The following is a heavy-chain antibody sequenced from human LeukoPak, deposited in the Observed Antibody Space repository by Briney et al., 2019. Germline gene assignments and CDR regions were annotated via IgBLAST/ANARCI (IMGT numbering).Heavy chain of an antibody. CDR1: GFTFSSYA. CDR2: ISGSGGST. CDR3: AKDPVPGYSSGWYNYFDY. J-gene: IGHJ4*02. V-gene: IGHV3-23*01. Sequence: GGSLRLSCAVSGFTFSSYAMSWVRQAPGKGLEWVSAISGSGGSTYYADSVKGRFTISRDNSKNTLYLQMNSLRAEDTAVYYCAKDPVPGYSSGWYNYFDYWGQGTLVTVSS. D-gene: IGHD6-19*01.